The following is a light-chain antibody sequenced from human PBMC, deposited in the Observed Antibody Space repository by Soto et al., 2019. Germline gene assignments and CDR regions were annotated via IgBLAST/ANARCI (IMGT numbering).Light chain of an antibody. Sequence: ELVMTQSPATLSVSPGKRVTLSCRASQSVGSNLAWYQQKPGQAPRLLIYGASSRATGIPDRFSGSGSGTDFTLTISSLEPEDFAVYYCQQYGSSGTFGQGTKVDIK. CDR3: QQYGSSGT. J-gene: IGKJ1*01. CDR2: GAS. V-gene: IGKV3-20*01. CDR1: QSVGSN.